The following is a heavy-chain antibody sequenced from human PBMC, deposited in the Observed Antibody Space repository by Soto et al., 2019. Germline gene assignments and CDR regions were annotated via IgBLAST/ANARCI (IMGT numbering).Heavy chain of an antibody. D-gene: IGHD4-4*01. CDR3: ARHPSLYRHLEF. Sequence: QLQLQESGPRLVKPSETLSLICSVSGASITSGNSYWAWIRQPPGKGLEWIGSMYYRGTTHYNSSPETRVSISADTAKNQISLNLNSVTAADTAIYFCARHPSLYRHLEFWGQGILGTVSS. J-gene: IGHJ4*02. V-gene: IGHV4-39*01. CDR1: GASITSGNSY. CDR2: MYYRGTT.